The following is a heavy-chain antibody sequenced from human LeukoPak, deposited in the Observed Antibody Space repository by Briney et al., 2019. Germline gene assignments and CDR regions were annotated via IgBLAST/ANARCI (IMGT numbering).Heavy chain of an antibody. Sequence: PSETLSFTCAVSGGSITIGAYSWSWIRQPPGKGLEWIGYIYYSGSTNYNPSLKSRVTISVDTSKNQFSLKLSSVTAADTAVYYCARGYSGYDWDIYYYYYYMDVWGKGTTVTVSS. CDR1: GGSITIGAYS. CDR2: IYYSGST. D-gene: IGHD5-12*01. CDR3: ARGYSGYDWDIYYYYYYMDV. J-gene: IGHJ6*03. V-gene: IGHV4-61*08.